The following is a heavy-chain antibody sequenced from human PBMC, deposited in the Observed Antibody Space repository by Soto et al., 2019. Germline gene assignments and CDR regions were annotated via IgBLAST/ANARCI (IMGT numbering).Heavy chain of an antibody. D-gene: IGHD2-2*01. J-gene: IGHJ3*02. Sequence: PGGSLRLSCAASGFTFSSYAMSWVRQAPGKGLEWVSAISGSGGSTYCADSVKGRFTISRDNSKNTLYLQMNSLRAEDTAVYYCAKDLVGTGYCSSTSCYHDAFDIWGQGTMVTVSS. CDR3: AKDLVGTGYCSSTSCYHDAFDI. V-gene: IGHV3-23*01. CDR1: GFTFSSYA. CDR2: ISGSGGST.